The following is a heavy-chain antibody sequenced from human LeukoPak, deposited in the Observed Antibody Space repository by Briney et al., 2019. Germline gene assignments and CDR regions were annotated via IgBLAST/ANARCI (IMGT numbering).Heavy chain of an antibody. J-gene: IGHJ5*02. CDR1: GFIFNNYG. D-gene: IGHD3-22*01. V-gene: IGHV3-23*01. Sequence: GGSLKLSCAASGFIFNNYGLIWVRQAPGKGLQWVSAISNDGGGTTYADFVKGRFTISRDNSKNTLFLQMSSLRAEDTALYYCAKGGSGYFADLWGQGTLVTVSS. CDR2: ISNDGGGT. CDR3: AKGGSGYFADL.